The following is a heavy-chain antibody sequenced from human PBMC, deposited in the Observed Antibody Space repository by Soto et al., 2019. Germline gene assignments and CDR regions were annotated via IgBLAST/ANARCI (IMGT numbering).Heavy chain of an antibody. D-gene: IGHD3-10*01. V-gene: IGHV4-4*02. CDR2: IYHSGST. CDR1: GGSISSSHW. Sequence: PSETLSLTCAVSGGSISSSHWWGFFRQPPGKGLECIGEIYHSGSTNYNPSLKSRVTISVDKSRNQFSVRLSSVTAADTAVYYCAARRDGSGSLDYWGQGTLVPVSS. CDR3: AARRDGSGSLDY. J-gene: IGHJ4*02.